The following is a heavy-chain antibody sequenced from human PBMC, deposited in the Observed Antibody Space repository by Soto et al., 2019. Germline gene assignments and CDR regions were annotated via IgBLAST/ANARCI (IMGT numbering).Heavy chain of an antibody. CDR2: IYSGGST. CDR1: GFSVSSKF. J-gene: IGHJ4*02. CDR3: ARDRAYCGSGCPLGY. Sequence: EVQLVESGGGLVQPGGSLRLSCAGSGFSVSSKFMSWVRQAPGKGLEWVSIIYSGGSTYYADSVKGRFITSRDNSKDTLYLQMNSLRAEDTVVYYCARDRAYCGSGCPLGYWGQGTLVTVSA. D-gene: IGHD2-21*02. V-gene: IGHV3-66*01.